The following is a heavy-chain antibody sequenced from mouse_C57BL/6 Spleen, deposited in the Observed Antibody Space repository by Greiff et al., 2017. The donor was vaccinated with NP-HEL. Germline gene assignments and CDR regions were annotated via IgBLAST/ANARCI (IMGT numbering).Heavy chain of an antibody. CDR1: GYAFSSSW. J-gene: IGHJ3*01. V-gene: IGHV1-82*01. CDR2: IYPGDGDT. CDR3: AREGLLEGGFAY. D-gene: IGHD2-3*01. Sequence: QVQLQQSGPELVKPGASVKISCKASGYAFSSSWMNWVKQRPGKGLEWIGRIYPGDGDTNYNGKFKGKATLTADKSSSTAYMQLSSLTSEDSAVYFCAREGLLEGGFAYWGQGTLVTVSA.